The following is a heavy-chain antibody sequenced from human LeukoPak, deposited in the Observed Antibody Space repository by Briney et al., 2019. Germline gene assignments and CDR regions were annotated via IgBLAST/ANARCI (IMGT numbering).Heavy chain of an antibody. V-gene: IGHV3-21*01. CDR1: GFTFSSYW. CDR2: ISSSSSYI. D-gene: IGHD5-12*01. J-gene: IGHJ4*02. CDR3: ARGGGYSGYERGYYFDY. Sequence: GGSLRLSCAASGFTFSSYWMNWVRQAPGKGLEWVSSISSSSSYIYYADSVKGRFTISRDNAKNSLYLQMNSLRAEDTAVYYCARGGGYSGYERGYYFDYWGQGTLVTVSS.